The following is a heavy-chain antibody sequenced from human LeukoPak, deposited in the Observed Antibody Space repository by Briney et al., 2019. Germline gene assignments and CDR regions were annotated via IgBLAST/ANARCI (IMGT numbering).Heavy chain of an antibody. CDR3: ARSTISCSGGSCYSVGAFDI. CDR1: GGSTSSYY. CDR2: IYYSGST. J-gene: IGHJ3*02. V-gene: IGHV4-59*08. Sequence: SETLSLTCTVSGGSTSSYYWSWIRQPPGKGLEWIGYIYYSGSTNYNPSLKSRVTISVDTSKNQFSLKLSSVTAADTAVYYCARSTISCSGGSCYSVGAFDIWGQGTMVTVSS. D-gene: IGHD2-15*01.